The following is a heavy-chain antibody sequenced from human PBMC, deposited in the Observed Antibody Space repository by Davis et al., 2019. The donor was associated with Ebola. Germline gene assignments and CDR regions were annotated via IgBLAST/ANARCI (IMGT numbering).Heavy chain of an antibody. Sequence: GGSLRLSCAASGFTFSSYAMHWVRQAPGKGLEWVAVISYDGSNKYYADSVKGRFTISRENSKNTLYLQMNSLRAEDTAVYYCARSTRIDYWGQGTLVTVSS. D-gene: IGHD2-2*01. CDR1: GFTFSSYA. J-gene: IGHJ4*02. CDR3: ARSTRIDY. CDR2: ISYDGSNK. V-gene: IGHV3-30*04.